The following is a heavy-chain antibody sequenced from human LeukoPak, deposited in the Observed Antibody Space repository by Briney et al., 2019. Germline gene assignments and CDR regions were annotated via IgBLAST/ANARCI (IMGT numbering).Heavy chain of an antibody. CDR3: ARVRDYYDSSGTNWFDP. CDR2: ISSSSSYI. V-gene: IGHV3-21*01. J-gene: IGHJ5*02. CDR1: GFIFSSYS. Sequence: GGSLRLSCAASGFIFSSYSMNWVRQAPGKGLEWVSSISSSSSYIYYADSVKGRFPISRDNAKNSLYLQMNSLRAEDTAVYYCARVRDYYDSSGTNWFDPWGQGTLVTVSS. D-gene: IGHD3-22*01.